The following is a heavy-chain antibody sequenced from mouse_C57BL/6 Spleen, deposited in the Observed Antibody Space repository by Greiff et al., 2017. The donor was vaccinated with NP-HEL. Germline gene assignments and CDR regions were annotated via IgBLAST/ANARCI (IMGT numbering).Heavy chain of an antibody. CDR1: GYAFSRYW. CDR2: LYPGDGDT. V-gene: IGHV1-80*01. CDR3: AREDYDYDVYAMDY. Sequence: VQLQQSGAELVKPGASVKISCKASGYAFSRYWMNWVKQRPGKGLEWIGQLYPGDGDTNYNGKFKGKATLTAAKSSSTAYMQLSSRTSEDSAVYFCAREDYDYDVYAMDYWGQGTSVTVSS. J-gene: IGHJ4*01. D-gene: IGHD2-4*01.